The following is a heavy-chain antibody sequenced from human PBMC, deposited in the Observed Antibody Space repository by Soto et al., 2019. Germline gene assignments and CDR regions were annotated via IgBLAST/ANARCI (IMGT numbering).Heavy chain of an antibody. J-gene: IGHJ2*01. CDR1: GFSLSTSGVG. D-gene: IGHD3-10*01. Sequence: QITLKESCSTLVKPTQTLTLTCTFSGFSLSTSGVGVGWIRQPPGKALEWLALIYWDDDKRYSPSLKSRLTNNKDTSKKQVVLTRSHMDPVDTTTYYCARPYYYGSERLYWYFDLWGRGTLVSVSS. CDR2: IYWDDDK. CDR3: ARPYYYGSERLYWYFDL. V-gene: IGHV2-5*02.